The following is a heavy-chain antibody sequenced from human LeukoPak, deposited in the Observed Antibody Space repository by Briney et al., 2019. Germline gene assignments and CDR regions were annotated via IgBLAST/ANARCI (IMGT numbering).Heavy chain of an antibody. J-gene: IGHJ4*02. Sequence: GGSLRLSCAASGFTFSGYNINWVRQAPGKGLEWVSSITSNDAYIYYADSVKGRFTISRDNAKNSLYLQMDSLRAEDTAVYYCARAVQFDYWGQGTLVTVSS. CDR3: ARAVQFDY. CDR1: GFTFSGYN. V-gene: IGHV3-21*01. D-gene: IGHD4-17*01. CDR2: ITSNDAYI.